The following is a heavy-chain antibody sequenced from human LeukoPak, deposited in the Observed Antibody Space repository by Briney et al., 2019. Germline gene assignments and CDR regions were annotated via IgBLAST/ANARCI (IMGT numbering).Heavy chain of an antibody. CDR3: ARGGGGSSSLDY. V-gene: IGHV4-30-2*01. CDR2: TYHSGST. J-gene: IGHJ4*02. CDR1: GGSISSGGYS. Sequence: ASQTLSLTCAVSGGSISSGGYSWSWIRQPPGKGLEWIGYTYHSGSTYYNPSLKSRVTISVDRSKNQFSLKLSSVTAADTAVYYCARGGGGSSSLDYWGQGTLVTVSS. D-gene: IGHD6-6*01.